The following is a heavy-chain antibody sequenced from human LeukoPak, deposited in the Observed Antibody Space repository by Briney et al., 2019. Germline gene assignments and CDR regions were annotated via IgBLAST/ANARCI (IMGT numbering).Heavy chain of an antibody. D-gene: IGHD3-10*01. CDR3: AKDLKSMVRGACMDA. J-gene: IGHJ6*02. CDR1: GFTFSSYG. V-gene: IGHV3-30*18. Sequence: GGPLRLSCAASGFTFSSYGMHWVRQAPGKGLEWVAVITYDGYYKYYADSVKGRFTISSDNSKNTLFLRMNSLRAEDTAVYYCAKDLKSMVRGACMDAWGQGTTVTVSS. CDR2: ITYDGYYK.